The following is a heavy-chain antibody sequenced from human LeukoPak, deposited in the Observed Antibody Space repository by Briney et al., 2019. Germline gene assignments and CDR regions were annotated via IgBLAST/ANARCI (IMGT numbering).Heavy chain of an antibody. CDR3: ARALRRRYFDWFTDDAFDI. D-gene: IGHD3-9*01. Sequence: ASVKVSCKASGYTFTSYGISWVRQAPGQGLEWMGWISAYNGNTNYAQKLQGRVTMTTDTSTSTAYMELRSLRSDDTAVYYCARALRRRYFDWFTDDAFDIWGQGTMVTVSS. J-gene: IGHJ3*02. CDR2: ISAYNGNT. V-gene: IGHV1-18*01. CDR1: GYTFTSYG.